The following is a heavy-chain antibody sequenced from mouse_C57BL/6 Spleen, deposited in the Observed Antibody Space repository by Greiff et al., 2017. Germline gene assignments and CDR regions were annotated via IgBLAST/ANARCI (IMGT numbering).Heavy chain of an antibody. CDR2: ISSGSSTI. CDR1: GFTFSDYG. Sequence: DVKLVESGGGLVKPGGSLKLSCAASGFTFSDYGMHWVRQAPEKGLEWVAYISSGSSTINYADTVKGRFTISRDNAKNTLFLQMTSLRSEDTAMYYCARHGYYGSSYGDFDVWGTGTTVTVSS. D-gene: IGHD1-1*01. CDR3: ARHGYYGSSYGDFDV. J-gene: IGHJ1*03. V-gene: IGHV5-17*01.